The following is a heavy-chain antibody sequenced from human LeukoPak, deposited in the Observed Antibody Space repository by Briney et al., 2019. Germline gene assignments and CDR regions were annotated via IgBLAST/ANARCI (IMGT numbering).Heavy chain of an antibody. CDR2: ISSSSSYI. J-gene: IGHJ5*02. D-gene: IGHD2-2*01. CDR3: ARDRVVDIVVVPAAHGWFDP. Sequence: PGGSLRLSCAASGFTFSSYSMNWVRQAPGKGLEWVSSISSSSSYIYYADSVKGRFTISRDNAKNSLYLQMNSLRAEDTAVYYCARDRVVDIVVVPAAHGWFDPWGQGTLVTVSS. CDR1: GFTFSSYS. V-gene: IGHV3-21*01.